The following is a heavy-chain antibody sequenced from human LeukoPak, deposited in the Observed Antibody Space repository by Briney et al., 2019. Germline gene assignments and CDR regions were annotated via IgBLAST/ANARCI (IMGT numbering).Heavy chain of an antibody. J-gene: IGHJ4*02. Sequence: SQTLSLTFAISGDSVSSNSAVWNWIRQSPSGGLEWLGRTYYRSKWNNHYAVSVSSRISINPDTSKNQFSLQLDSVTPEDTAVYYCARDGSASFFDYWGQGTLVTVSS. CDR1: GDSVSSNSAV. CDR2: TYYRSKWNN. CDR3: ARDGSASFFDY. D-gene: IGHD6-19*01. V-gene: IGHV6-1*01.